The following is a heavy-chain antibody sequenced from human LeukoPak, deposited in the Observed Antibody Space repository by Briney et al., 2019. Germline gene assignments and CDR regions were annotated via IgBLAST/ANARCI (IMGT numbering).Heavy chain of an antibody. CDR3: AKGGLNCFDP. Sequence: PGGSLRLSCAASGFTVSSNYMSWVRQAPGKGLEWVSAISGSGGSTYYADSVKGRFTISRDNSKNTLYLQMNSLRAEDTAVYYCAKGGLNCFDPWGQGSLITVTS. D-gene: IGHD5-12*01. V-gene: IGHV3-23*01. CDR2: ISGSGGST. CDR1: GFTVSSNY. J-gene: IGHJ5*02.